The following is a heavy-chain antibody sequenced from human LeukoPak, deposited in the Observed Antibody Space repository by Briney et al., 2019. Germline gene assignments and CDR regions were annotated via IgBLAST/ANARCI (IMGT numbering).Heavy chain of an antibody. Sequence: GGSLRLSCAASGFTLSSYAMSWVRQAPGKGLEWVSAISGSGGSTYYADSVKGRFTISRDNSKNTLYLQMNSLRAEDTAVYYCAKGIVGATSEDYWGQGTLVTVSS. CDR2: ISGSGGST. CDR3: AKGIVGATSEDY. D-gene: IGHD1-26*01. CDR1: GFTLSSYA. J-gene: IGHJ4*02. V-gene: IGHV3-23*01.